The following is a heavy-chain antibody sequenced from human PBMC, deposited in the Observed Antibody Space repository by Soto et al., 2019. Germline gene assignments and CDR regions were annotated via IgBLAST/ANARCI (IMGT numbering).Heavy chain of an antibody. CDR3: AGRLTTAASLDY. Sequence: VQLVESGGGLIQPGGSQRLSCAASGFTVSNNHMTWVRQAAGKGLELVSFVHGGGSTSYADSVKGRFTISRDNSKNTLYLQMASLRAEDTAIYYCAGRLTTAASLDYWGRGTLVTVSS. CDR2: VHGGGST. V-gene: IGHV3-53*01. D-gene: IGHD3-16*01. CDR1: GFTVSNNH. J-gene: IGHJ4*02.